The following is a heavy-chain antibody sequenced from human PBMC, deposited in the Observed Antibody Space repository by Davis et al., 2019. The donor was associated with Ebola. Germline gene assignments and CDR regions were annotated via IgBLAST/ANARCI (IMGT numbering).Heavy chain of an antibody. CDR2: IYYSGST. D-gene: IGHD5-18*01. Sequence: GSLRLSCAVYGGSFSGYYWSWIRQPPGKGLEWIGYIYYSGSTNYNPSLKSRVSISVDTSKNQFSLKLSSVTAADTAVYYCARLYTAMVFYGMDVWGQGTTVTVSS. J-gene: IGHJ6*02. CDR3: ARLYTAMVFYGMDV. CDR1: GGSFSGYY. V-gene: IGHV4-59*08.